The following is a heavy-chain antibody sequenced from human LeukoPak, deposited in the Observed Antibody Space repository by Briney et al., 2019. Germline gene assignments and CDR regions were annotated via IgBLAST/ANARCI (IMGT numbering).Heavy chain of an antibody. J-gene: IGHJ3*02. CDR3: ARGCYDSSGYWAFDI. D-gene: IGHD3-22*01. CDR1: GGSISSGGYH. CDR2: IYYSGST. V-gene: IGHV4-31*03. Sequence: PSQTLSLTCTVSGGSISSGGYHWSWIRQHPGKGLEWIGYIYYSGSTYYNPSLKSRVTISVDTSKNQFSRKLSSVTAADTAVYYCARGCYDSSGYWAFDIWGQGTMVTVSS.